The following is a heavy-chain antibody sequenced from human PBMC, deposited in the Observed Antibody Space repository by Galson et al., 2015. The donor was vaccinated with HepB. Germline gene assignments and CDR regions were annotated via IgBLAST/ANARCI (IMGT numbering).Heavy chain of an antibody. V-gene: IGHV1-69*13. CDR2: IIPIFGTA. Sequence: SVTVSCKASGGTFSSYAISWVRQAPGQGLEWMGAIIPIFGTANYARKFQGRVTITADESTSTAYMELSSLRSEDTALYYCARDLHPTTKKYYYYYYMDVWGTGTTVTVSS. J-gene: IGHJ6*03. CDR3: ARDLHPTTKKYYYYYYMDV. CDR1: GGTFSSYA. D-gene: IGHD4-17*01.